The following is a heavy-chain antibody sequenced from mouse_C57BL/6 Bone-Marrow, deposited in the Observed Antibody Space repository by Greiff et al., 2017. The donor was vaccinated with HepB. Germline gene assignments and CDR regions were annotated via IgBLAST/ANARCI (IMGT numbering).Heavy chain of an antibody. CDR2: IRSKSNNYAT. D-gene: IGHD2-3*01. J-gene: IGHJ2*01. V-gene: IGHV10-1*01. CDR1: GFSFNTYA. CDR3: VRQGWLLDY. Sequence: EVQLVESGGGLVQPKGSLKLSCAASGFSFNTYAMNWVRQAPGKGLEWVARIRSKSNNYATYYADTVKDRFTISRDDSESMLYLQMNNLKTEDTAMYYCVRQGWLLDYWGQGTTLTVSS.